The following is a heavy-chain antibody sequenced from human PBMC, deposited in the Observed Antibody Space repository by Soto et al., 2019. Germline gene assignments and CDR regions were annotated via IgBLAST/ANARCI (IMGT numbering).Heavy chain of an antibody. J-gene: IGHJ4*02. D-gene: IGHD1-26*01. V-gene: IGHV1-2*02. CDR2: INPKSGGT. CDR1: GYTFTVYY. CDR3: ARDPANGGGSAGFDY. Sequence: ASVKVSCKASGYTFTVYYMHWVRQAPGQGLEWMGWINPKSGGTMYPQKFQGRVTMTWDTSISTAYMALTRLRSDDTAVYYCARDPANGGGSAGFDYWGQGTLVTVSS.